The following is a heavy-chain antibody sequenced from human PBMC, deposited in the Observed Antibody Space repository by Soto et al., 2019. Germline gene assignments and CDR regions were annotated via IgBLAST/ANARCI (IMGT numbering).Heavy chain of an antibody. D-gene: IGHD3-10*01. J-gene: IGHJ6*02. Sequence: GLHRLRNGAAEVNWGNHARRRIRQNKRKGLEWVSAISGSGGSTYYADSVKGRFTISRDNSKNTLYLQMNSLRAEDTAVYYCAKEIDNRSFGCYYSVMDIRGHGIMGTVYS. CDR1: EVNWGNHA. CDR3: AKEIDNRSFGCYYSVMDI. CDR2: ISGSGGST. V-gene: IGHV3-23*01.